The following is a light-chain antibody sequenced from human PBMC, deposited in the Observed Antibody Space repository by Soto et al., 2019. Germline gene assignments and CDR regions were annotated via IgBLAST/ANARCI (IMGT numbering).Light chain of an antibody. CDR2: GNS. CDR1: SSNIGAGYD. CDR3: QSYDSSLNYV. V-gene: IGLV1-40*01. J-gene: IGLJ1*01. Sequence: QSVLTQPPSVSGAPGQRVIISCTGSSSNIGAGYDVHWYQQLPGTAPKLLIYGNSNRPSGVPDRFSGSKSGTSASLAITGLQAEDEADYYCQSYDSSLNYVFGTGTKLTVL.